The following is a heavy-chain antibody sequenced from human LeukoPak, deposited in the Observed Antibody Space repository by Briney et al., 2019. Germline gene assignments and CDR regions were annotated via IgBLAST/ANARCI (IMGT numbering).Heavy chain of an antibody. V-gene: IGHV1-69*05. CDR1: GGTFSSYA. CDR3: ARGVPRYYDSSGYYYPFDY. J-gene: IGHJ4*02. CDR2: IIPIFGTA. D-gene: IGHD3-22*01. Sequence: GASVKVSCKASGGTFSSYAISWVRQAPGQGLEWVGGIIPIFGTANYAQKFQGRVTITTDESTSTAYMELSSLRSEDTAVYYCARGVPRYYDSSGYYYPFDYWGQGTLVTVSS.